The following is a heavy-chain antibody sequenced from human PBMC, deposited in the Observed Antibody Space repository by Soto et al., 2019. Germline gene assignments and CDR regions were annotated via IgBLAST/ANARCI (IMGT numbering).Heavy chain of an antibody. D-gene: IGHD6-13*01. V-gene: IGHV4-30-4*01. CDR2: IYYSGST. CDR3: ARESVKSSSWYNGYYYYGMDV. Sequence: QVQLQESGPGLVKPSQTLSLTCTVSGGSISSGDYYWSWIRQPPGKGLEWIGYIYYSGSTYYNPSLKSRVTIAVDTSKNQFSLKLSSVTAADTAVYYCARESVKSSSWYNGYYYYGMDVWGQGTTVTVSS. J-gene: IGHJ6*02. CDR1: GGSISSGDYY.